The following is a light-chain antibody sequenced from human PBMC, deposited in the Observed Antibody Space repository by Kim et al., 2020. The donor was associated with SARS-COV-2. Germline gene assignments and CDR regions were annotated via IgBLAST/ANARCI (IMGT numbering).Light chain of an antibody. CDR2: GES. CDR1: QSVSSSY. V-gene: IGKV3-20*01. J-gene: IGKJ1*01. Sequence: SPGERATLSCRASQSVSSSYLAWYQQKPGQAPRLLIYGESSRATGIPDRFSGSGSGTDFTLTISRLEPEDFAVYYCQQYGSSPRTFGQGTKVDIK. CDR3: QQYGSSPRT.